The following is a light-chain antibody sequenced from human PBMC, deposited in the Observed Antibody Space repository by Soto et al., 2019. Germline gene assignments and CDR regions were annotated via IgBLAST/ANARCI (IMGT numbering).Light chain of an antibody. CDR2: AAS. V-gene: IGKV1-17*01. CDR3: LQHNSYPRT. CDR1: QGSRHD. J-gene: IGKJ2*02. Sequence: DIPMTQSPSSLSASGGDRVTITCRASQGSRHDLGWYQQKPGKAPKRLISAASTLHSGVPSRVSGRGSGTECTLTISSLQPEDFATYYCLQHNSYPRTFGQGTRLEIK.